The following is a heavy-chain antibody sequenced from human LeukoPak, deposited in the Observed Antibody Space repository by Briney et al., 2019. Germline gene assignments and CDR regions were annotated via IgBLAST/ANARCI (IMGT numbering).Heavy chain of an antibody. CDR3: AREDCTIGAVCSSLLDH. Sequence: GSLRLSCAASGLTFSSDWMHWVRQVPGKGLVWVSRINSDASTINYADSVKGRFTISRDNAKNTLYLQMNNLRAEDTAVYYCAREDCTIGAVCSSLLDHWGRGTLVTVSS. CDR1: GLTFSSDW. D-gene: IGHD2-8*01. CDR2: INSDASTI. J-gene: IGHJ4*02. V-gene: IGHV3-74*01.